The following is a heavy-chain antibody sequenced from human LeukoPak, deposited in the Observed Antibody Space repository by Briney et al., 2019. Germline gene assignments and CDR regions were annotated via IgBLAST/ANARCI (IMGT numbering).Heavy chain of an antibody. V-gene: IGHV3-23*01. J-gene: IGHJ1*01. CDR2: ISGSAGST. Sequence: GGSLRLSCAASGFTFSSYAMSWVRQAPGKGLEWVSGISGSAGSTYYADSVKGRFTISRDNSKNTLYLQMNSLRAEDTAVYYCARGWYSSSWYGSFEYFQHWGQGTLVTVSS. CDR1: GFTFSSYA. CDR3: ARGWYSSSWYGSFEYFQH. D-gene: IGHD6-13*01.